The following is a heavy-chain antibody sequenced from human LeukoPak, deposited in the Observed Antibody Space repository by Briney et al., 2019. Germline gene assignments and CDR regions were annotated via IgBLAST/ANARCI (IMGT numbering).Heavy chain of an antibody. CDR2: IKSKTDGGTT. CDR1: GFTFSNGW. Sequence: GGSLRLSCAASGFTFSNGWMNWVRQAPGKGLEWVGRIKSKTDGGTTDYPAPVEGRFTVSRDDSKNTLYLEMNSLKTEDTAVYYCTASHYYGSGSPTFDYWGQGTLVTVSS. V-gene: IGHV3-15*01. CDR3: TASHYYGSGSPTFDY. J-gene: IGHJ4*02. D-gene: IGHD3-10*01.